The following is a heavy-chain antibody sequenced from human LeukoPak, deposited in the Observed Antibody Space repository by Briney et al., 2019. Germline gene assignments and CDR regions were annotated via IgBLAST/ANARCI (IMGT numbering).Heavy chain of an antibody. CDR2: ISGSGGST. J-gene: IGHJ4*02. Sequence: GGSLRLSCAASGFPFSSYAMNWVRQAPGKGLEWVSAISGSGGSTYYADSVKGRFSISRDNSKNTLYLQMNSLRAEDTAVYYCAKAELVGAAGAVGYWGQGTLVTVSS. V-gene: IGHV3-23*01. D-gene: IGHD2-15*01. CDR3: AKAELVGAAGAVGY. CDR1: GFPFSSYA.